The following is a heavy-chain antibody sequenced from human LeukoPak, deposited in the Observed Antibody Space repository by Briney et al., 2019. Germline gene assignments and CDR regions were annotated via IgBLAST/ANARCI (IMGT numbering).Heavy chain of an antibody. Sequence: GGSLRLSWAASAFTFSSYWMTWVRQARGKGLEWVSNINQDGSDKNYVDSVKGRFTISRDNAKNSLYLQMNSLRSEDTDVYYCARVYSDYWGQGTLVTVSS. CDR3: ARVYSDY. CDR1: AFTFSSYW. D-gene: IGHD2-21*01. J-gene: IGHJ4*02. V-gene: IGHV3-7*05. CDR2: INQDGSDK.